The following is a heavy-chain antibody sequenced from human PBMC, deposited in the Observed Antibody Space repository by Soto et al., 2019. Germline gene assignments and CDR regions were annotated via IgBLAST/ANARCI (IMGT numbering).Heavy chain of an antibody. CDR2: INAGNGNT. J-gene: IGHJ4*02. CDR3: GRARIAAAGPPYYYDY. Sequence: ASVKVSCKASGYTFTSYAMHWVRQAPGQRLEWMGWINAGNGNTKYSQKFQGRVTITRDTSASTAYMELSSLRSEDTAVYYCGRARIAAAGPPYYYDYRGQGTLVTVSS. CDR1: GYTFTSYA. D-gene: IGHD6-13*01. V-gene: IGHV1-3*01.